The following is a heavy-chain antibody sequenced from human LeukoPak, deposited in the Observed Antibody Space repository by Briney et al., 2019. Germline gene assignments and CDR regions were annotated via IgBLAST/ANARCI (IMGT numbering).Heavy chain of an antibody. J-gene: IGHJ6*02. D-gene: IGHD3-9*01. V-gene: IGHV3-11*01. Sequence: GGSLRLSCAASGFTFNNYAMSWVRQAPGKGLEWVSYITNGGSTIHHADSVKGRFTISRDNAKKALYLQMNSLRAEDTAVYYCARSIGLTGGGVDVWGQGTTVTVSS. CDR3: ARSIGLTGGGVDV. CDR1: GFTFNNYA. CDR2: ITNGGSTI.